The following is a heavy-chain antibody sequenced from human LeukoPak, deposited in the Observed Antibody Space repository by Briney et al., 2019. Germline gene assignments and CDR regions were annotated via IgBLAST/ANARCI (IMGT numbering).Heavy chain of an antibody. CDR1: GFTFSSYS. D-gene: IGHD2-15*01. CDR3: ARDYSQDIVVVVAATFAFDI. V-gene: IGHV3-21*01. J-gene: IGHJ3*02. CDR2: ISSSSSYI. Sequence: GGSLRLSCAASGFTFSSYSMNWVRQAPGKGLEWVSSISSSSSYIYYADSVKGRFTISRDNAKNSLYLQMNSLRAEDTAVYYCARDYSQDIVVVVAATFAFDIWGQGTMVTASS.